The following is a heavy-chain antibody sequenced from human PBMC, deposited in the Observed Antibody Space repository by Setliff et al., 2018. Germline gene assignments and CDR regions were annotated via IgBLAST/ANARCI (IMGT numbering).Heavy chain of an antibody. Sequence: SETLSLTCTVSGGSISSSSYYWGWIRQPPGKGLEWIGSIYYSGSTYYNPSLKSRVTISVDTSKNQFSLKLTSVTAADTAVYYCARAPVYCSGDCYPRWFDPWGQGTLVTVSS. D-gene: IGHD2-21*02. J-gene: IGHJ5*02. CDR1: GGSISSSSYY. CDR3: ARAPVYCSGDCYPRWFDP. CDR2: IYYSGST. V-gene: IGHV4-39*01.